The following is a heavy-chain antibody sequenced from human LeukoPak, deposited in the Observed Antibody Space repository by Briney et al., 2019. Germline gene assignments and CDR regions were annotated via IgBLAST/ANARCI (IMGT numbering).Heavy chain of an antibody. J-gene: IGHJ4*02. CDR2: IWYDGSNK. CDR1: GSSFSSHG. V-gene: IGHV3-33*01. Sequence: GGSLRLSCAASGSSFSSHGMHWVRQAPGKGLEWVAVIWYDGSNKYYADSVKGRFTISRDNSKNTLYLQMNSLRAEDTAVYYCARAYRDGYNYLADYWGQGTLVTVSS. CDR3: ARAYRDGYNYLADY. D-gene: IGHD5-24*01.